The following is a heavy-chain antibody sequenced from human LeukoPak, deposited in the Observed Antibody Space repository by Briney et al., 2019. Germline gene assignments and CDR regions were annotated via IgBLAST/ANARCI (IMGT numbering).Heavy chain of an antibody. Sequence: GTSVKVSCTASGFTFTSSAMQWVRQARGQRLEWIGWIVVGSGNTNYAQKFQERVTITRDMSTSTAYMELSSLRSEDTAVYHCAAVPYYYDSSGYYPWGQGTLVTVPS. CDR2: IVVGSGNT. CDR3: AAVPYYYDSSGYYP. D-gene: IGHD3-22*01. J-gene: IGHJ5*02. CDR1: GFTFTSSA. V-gene: IGHV1-58*02.